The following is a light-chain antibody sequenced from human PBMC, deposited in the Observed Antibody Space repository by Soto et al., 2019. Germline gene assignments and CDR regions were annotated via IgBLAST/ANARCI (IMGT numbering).Light chain of an antibody. Sequence: QSVLTQPPSASGTPGQRVTISCSGSSSNIGSKTVNWYQQLPGTAPKLLIYSNNQRPSGVPDRFSGSKSGTSASLAISGLQSEDEADYYCAAWDDSLNGVVFGGGTQPTVL. V-gene: IGLV1-44*01. J-gene: IGLJ2*01. CDR3: AAWDDSLNGVV. CDR2: SNN. CDR1: SSNIGSKT.